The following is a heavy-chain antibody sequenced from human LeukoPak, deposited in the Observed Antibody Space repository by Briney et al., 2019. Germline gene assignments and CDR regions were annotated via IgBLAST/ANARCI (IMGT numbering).Heavy chain of an antibody. CDR3: ARSHVDMATFPPNWFDP. Sequence: ASVKVSCKASGYTFTGYYMHWVRQAPGQGLEWMGWINPNSGGTNYAQKFQGRVTMTRDTSISTAYMELSSLRSEDTAVYYCARSHVDMATFPPNWFDPWGQGTLVTVSS. CDR2: INPNSGGT. V-gene: IGHV1-2*02. CDR1: GYTFTGYY. J-gene: IGHJ5*02. D-gene: IGHD5-24*01.